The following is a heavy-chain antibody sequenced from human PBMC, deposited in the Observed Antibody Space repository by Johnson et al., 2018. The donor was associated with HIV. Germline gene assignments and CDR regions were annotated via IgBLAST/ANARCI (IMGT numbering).Heavy chain of an antibody. CDR2: ISSNGGST. Sequence: VQLVESGGGLVQPGGSLRLSCAASGFTFSSYAMHWVRQAPGKGLEYVSAISSNGGSTYYANSVKGRFTISRDNSKNTLYLQMGSLRNEDMAVYYCAREGGGAGSGSYALGAFDIWGQVTMVTVSS. D-gene: IGHD1-26*01. V-gene: IGHV3-64*01. CDR1: GFTFSSYA. CDR3: AREGGGAGSGSYALGAFDI. J-gene: IGHJ3*02.